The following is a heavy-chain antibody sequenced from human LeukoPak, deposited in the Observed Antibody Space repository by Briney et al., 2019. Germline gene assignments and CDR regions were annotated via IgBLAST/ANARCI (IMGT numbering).Heavy chain of an antibody. CDR3: ARRLTGDGSYFDY. D-gene: IGHD3-9*01. Sequence: GESLKISCKGSGHSFTSYWITWVRQMPGKGLEWMGRIDPSDSNSNYSPSFQGHVTMSADKSISTAYLQWSSLKASDTAMYYCARRLTGDGSYFDYWGQGTLVTVSS. CDR1: GHSFTSYW. J-gene: IGHJ4*02. V-gene: IGHV5-10-1*01. CDR2: IDPSDSNS.